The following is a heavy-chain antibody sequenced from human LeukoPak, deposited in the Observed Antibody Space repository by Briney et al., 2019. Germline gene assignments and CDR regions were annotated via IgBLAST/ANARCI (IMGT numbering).Heavy chain of an antibody. CDR2: INPNNGAT. Sequence: GASVKVSCKASGYTFIGYYMHWVRQAPGQGLDWMGWINPNNGATDYAQKFQGRFTMTRDTSISTVYMELSRLRSDDTAVYHCTRDRSRYFDYWGQGTLVTVSS. CDR1: GYTFIGYY. V-gene: IGHV1-2*02. CDR3: TRDRSRYFDY. D-gene: IGHD3-16*02. J-gene: IGHJ4*02.